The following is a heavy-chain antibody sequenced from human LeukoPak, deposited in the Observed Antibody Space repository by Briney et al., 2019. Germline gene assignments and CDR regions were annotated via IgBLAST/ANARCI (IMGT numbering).Heavy chain of an antibody. Sequence: GASVKVSCKASGYTFTSYYLHWVRQAPGQGLEWMGIINPSGGSTTYAQKFQGRVTITADESTSTAYMELSSLRSEDTAVYYCARAWYYYGSGRFYYYYYMDVWGKGTTVTISS. CDR2: INPSGGST. D-gene: IGHD3-10*01. CDR1: GYTFTSYY. V-gene: IGHV1-46*01. CDR3: ARAWYYYGSGRFYYYYYMDV. J-gene: IGHJ6*03.